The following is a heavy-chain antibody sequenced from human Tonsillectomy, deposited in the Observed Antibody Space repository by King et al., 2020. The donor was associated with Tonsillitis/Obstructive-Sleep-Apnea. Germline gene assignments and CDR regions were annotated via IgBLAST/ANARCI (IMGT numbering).Heavy chain of an antibody. CDR1: GGSFSGYY. CDR3: ARGLLCDEATDKWFDP. V-gene: IGHV4-34*01. D-gene: IGHD3-16*01. J-gene: IGHJ5*02. CDR2: INHSGST. Sequence: VQLQQWGAGLLKPSETLSLTCAVYGGSFSGYYWSWIRQPPGKGLEWIGEINHSGSTNYNPSLKSRVTISVDTSKNQFSLKLSSVTAADTAVYYCARGLLCDEATDKWFDPWGQGTLVTVSS.